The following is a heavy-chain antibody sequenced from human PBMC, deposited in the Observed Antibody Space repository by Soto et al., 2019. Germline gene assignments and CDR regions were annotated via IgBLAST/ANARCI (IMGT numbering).Heavy chain of an antibody. CDR3: AKSAGHRLWELPSH. Sequence: GGSLRLSCAASGFTFDDYAMHWVRQAPGKGLEWVSLISWDGGSTYYADSVKGRFTISRDNSKNSLYLQMNTLRAEDTALYYCAKSAGHRLWELPSHWGQGPLVTVST. CDR2: ISWDGGST. V-gene: IGHV3-43D*04. CDR1: GFTFDDYA. J-gene: IGHJ4*02. D-gene: IGHD1-26*01.